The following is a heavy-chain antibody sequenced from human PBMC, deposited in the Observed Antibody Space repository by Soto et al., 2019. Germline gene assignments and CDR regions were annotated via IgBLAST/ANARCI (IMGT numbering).Heavy chain of an antibody. J-gene: IGHJ6*02. CDR2: ISSSGSTI. D-gene: IGHD4-4*01. CDR3: ARSIHDYSNPRFWGMDV. Sequence: GGSLRLSCAASGFTFSSYELNWVRQAPGKGLEWVSYISSSGSTIYYADSVKGRFTISRDNAKNSLYLRMNSLRAEDTAVYYCARSIHDYSNPRFWGMDVWGQGXTVTVSS. V-gene: IGHV3-48*03. CDR1: GFTFSSYE.